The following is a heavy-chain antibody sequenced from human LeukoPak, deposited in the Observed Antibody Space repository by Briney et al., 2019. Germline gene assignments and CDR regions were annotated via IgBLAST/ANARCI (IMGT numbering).Heavy chain of an antibody. Sequence: ASVKVSCKASGYTFTGYYMHWVRQAPGQGLEWMGWINPNSGGTNYAQKFQGRVTMTEDTSTDTAYMELSSLRSEDTAVYYCATLTVVVALNWFDPWGQGTLVTVSS. J-gene: IGHJ5*02. CDR3: ATLTVVVALNWFDP. CDR1: GYTFTGYY. CDR2: INPNSGGT. V-gene: IGHV1-2*02. D-gene: IGHD2-15*01.